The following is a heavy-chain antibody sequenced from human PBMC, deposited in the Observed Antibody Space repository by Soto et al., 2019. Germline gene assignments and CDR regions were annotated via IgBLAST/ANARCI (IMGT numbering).Heavy chain of an antibody. CDR2: IYPGDSDT. CDR1: GYSFTSYW. V-gene: IGHV5-51*01. CDR3: ARHGDCSSTSCFSMDV. D-gene: IGHD2-2*01. J-gene: IGHJ6*03. Sequence: PGESLKISCKGSGYSFTSYWIGWVRQMPGKGLEWMGIIYPGDSDTRYSPSFQGQVTISADKSISTAYLQWSSLKASDTAMYYCARHGDCSSTSCFSMDVRGKGTTVTVSS.